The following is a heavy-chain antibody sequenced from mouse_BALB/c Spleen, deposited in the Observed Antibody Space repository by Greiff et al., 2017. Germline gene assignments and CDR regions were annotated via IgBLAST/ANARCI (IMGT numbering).Heavy chain of an antibody. CDR3: ARSGYYGPYYFDY. D-gene: IGHD2-1*01. Sequence: VQLQQSGAELAKPGASVKMSCKASGYTFTSYCMHWVKQRPGQGLEWIGYINPSTGYTEYNQKFKDKATLTADKSSSTAYMQLSSLTSEDSAVYYCARSGYYGPYYFDYWGQGTTLTVSS. V-gene: IGHV1-7*01. CDR2: INPSTGYT. CDR1: GYTFTSYC. J-gene: IGHJ2*01.